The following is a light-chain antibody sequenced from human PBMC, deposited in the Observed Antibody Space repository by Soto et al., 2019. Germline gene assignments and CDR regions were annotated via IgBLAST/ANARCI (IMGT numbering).Light chain of an antibody. CDR1: SSDVGGSKY. CDR2: EVS. J-gene: IGLJ1*01. V-gene: IGLV2-14*01. Sequence: QSVLTQPASVSGSPGQSITISCTGISSDVGGSKYVSWYQQHPGKAPRLMIYEVSYRPSGVSNRFSGSKSGNTASLTVSGLQDEDEADYYCSSKRSRGAIYVFGNGTKVTVL. CDR3: SSKRSRGAIYV.